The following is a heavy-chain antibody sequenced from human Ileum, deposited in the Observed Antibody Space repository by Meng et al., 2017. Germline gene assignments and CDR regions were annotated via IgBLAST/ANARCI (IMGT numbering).Heavy chain of an antibody. Sequence: QGQLQESGPGLVRPSETRSLTCTVAGGSVSRGSYYWNWIRQPPGKGPEWIAYIYYTGSTNYNPSLKSRVIISADTSKNQFSLKLSSVTAADTAVYYCARAETALDYWGQGTLVTVSS. J-gene: IGHJ4*02. CDR2: IYYTGST. V-gene: IGHV4-61*01. CDR3: ARAETALDY. CDR1: GGSVSRGSYY. D-gene: IGHD5-18*01.